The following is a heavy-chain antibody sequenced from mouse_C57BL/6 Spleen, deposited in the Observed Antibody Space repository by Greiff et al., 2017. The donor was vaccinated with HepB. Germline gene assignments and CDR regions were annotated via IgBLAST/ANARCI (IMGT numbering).Heavy chain of an antibody. CDR2: IDPENGDT. D-gene: IGHD3-2*02. CDR3: TTLRQHMLRYYAMDY. CDR1: GFNIKDDY. J-gene: IGHJ4*01. Sequence: VQLKQSGAELVRPGASVKLSCTASGFNIKDDYMHWVKQRPEQGLEWIGGIDPENGDTEYASKFQGKASITADTSSNTAYLQLSSLTSEDTAVYYCTTLRQHMLRYYAMDYWGQGTSVAVTS. V-gene: IGHV14-4*01.